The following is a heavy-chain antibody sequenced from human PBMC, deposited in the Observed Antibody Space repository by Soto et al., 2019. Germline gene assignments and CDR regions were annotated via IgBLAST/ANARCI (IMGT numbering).Heavy chain of an antibody. V-gene: IGHV3-30-3*01. Sequence: QVPLVESGGGVVQPGRSLRLSCAASGFTFSSYAMHWVRQAPGKGLEWVAVISYDGSNKYYADSVKGRFTISRDNSKNTLYLQMNSLRAEDTAVYYCARDSMNLDSSNWFDPWGQGTLVTVSS. CDR1: GFTFSSYA. CDR2: ISYDGSNK. D-gene: IGHD5-18*01. CDR3: ARDSMNLDSSNWFDP. J-gene: IGHJ5*02.